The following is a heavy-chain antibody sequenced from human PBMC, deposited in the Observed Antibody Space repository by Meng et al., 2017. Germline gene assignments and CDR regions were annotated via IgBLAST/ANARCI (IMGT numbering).Heavy chain of an antibody. Sequence: QVPVVQSGGEVIKSGAPMNVFSNASDYTCTCYGISCVRQAPGQGLEWMGWNSAYNGNTHYAQTLQGRVTMTTETSTSTGSMELRRLRSDATAVYYWPRVRVYCSCGSCHRGMYFQYWGQGTLVTVSS. J-gene: IGHJ1*01. V-gene: IGHV1-18*01. CDR1: DYTCTCYG. D-gene: IGHD2-15*01. CDR2: NSAYNGNT. CDR3: PRVRVYCSCGSCHRGMYFQY.